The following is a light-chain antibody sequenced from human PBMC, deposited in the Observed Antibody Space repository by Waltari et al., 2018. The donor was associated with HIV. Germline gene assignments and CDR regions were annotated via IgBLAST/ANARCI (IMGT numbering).Light chain of an antibody. CDR3: AVWDGSLSAKV. Sequence: QSVLSQSPSISGTPGQRVSISFSGRSSNIGGQYVSWDQQVPGTTPRLLVFGNTQRPAGVSERFAGAVSGTSASLASSGVRSEDEADYDGAVWDGSLSAKVFGGGTTLTVL. CDR2: GNT. V-gene: IGLV1-47*01. J-gene: IGLJ3*02. CDR1: SSNIGGQY.